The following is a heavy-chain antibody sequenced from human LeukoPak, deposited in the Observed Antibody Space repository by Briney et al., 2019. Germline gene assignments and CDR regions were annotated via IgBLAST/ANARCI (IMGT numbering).Heavy chain of an antibody. Sequence: SETLSLTCTVSGGSISINYWSWIRQPPGKGLEWIGNISYSGSTNYNPSLKSRVTISVDTSKNQFSVRLTSVTAADTAVYYCARHASYGPGAFFDYWGRGALVTVSS. J-gene: IGHJ4*02. D-gene: IGHD3-10*01. CDR1: GGSISINY. CDR3: ARHASYGPGAFFDY. V-gene: IGHV4-59*08. CDR2: ISYSGST.